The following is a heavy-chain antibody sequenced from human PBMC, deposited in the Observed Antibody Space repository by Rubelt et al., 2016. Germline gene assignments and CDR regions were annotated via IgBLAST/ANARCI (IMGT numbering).Heavy chain of an antibody. CDR1: GGSFSGYY. D-gene: IGHD4-17*01. J-gene: IGHJ6*02. V-gene: IGHV4-34*01. CDR2: INHSGST. CDR3: ARGLSTVTSPYYGMDV. Sequence: QVQLQQWGAGLLKPSETLSLTCAVYGGSFSGYYWSWIRQPPGKGLEWIGEINHSGSTNYNPSLKGRVTISVDTSKNQVSLKLSSVTAADTAVYYCARGLSTVTSPYYGMDVWGQGTTVTVSS.